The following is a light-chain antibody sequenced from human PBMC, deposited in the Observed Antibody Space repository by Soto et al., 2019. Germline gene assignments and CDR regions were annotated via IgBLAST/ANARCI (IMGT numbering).Light chain of an antibody. J-gene: IGLJ3*02. Sequence: QSALTQPPSASGSPGQSVTISCTGTSSDVGGYNYVSWYQQHPGKAPKLMIYEVSKRPSGVPDRFSGSKSGNTASLTVSGLQAEDEADYYCRSYAGSNNFRVFGGGTQLTVL. CDR2: EVS. CDR1: SSDVGGYNY. V-gene: IGLV2-8*01. CDR3: RSYAGSNNFRV.